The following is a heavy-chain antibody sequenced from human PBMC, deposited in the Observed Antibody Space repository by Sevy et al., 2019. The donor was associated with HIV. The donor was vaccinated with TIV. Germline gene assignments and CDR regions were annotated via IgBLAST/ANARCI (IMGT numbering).Heavy chain of an antibody. CDR1: GFTVSNNY. CDR2: IYSGGTT. CDR3: ARDPPGIAATGGG. V-gene: IGHV3-53*01. D-gene: IGHD6-13*01. Sequence: GGSLRLSCAASGFTVSNNYMNWVRQAPGKGLEWVSLIYSGGTTHYADSVKGRLTISRDHSKNTLYLQMNRLRAEDTAIYYCARDPPGIAATGGGWGQGTLVTVSS. J-gene: IGHJ4*02.